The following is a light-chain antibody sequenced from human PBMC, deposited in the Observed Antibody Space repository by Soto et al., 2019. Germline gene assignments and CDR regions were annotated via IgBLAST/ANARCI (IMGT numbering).Light chain of an antibody. CDR2: AAS. CDR3: QQYGSSPRT. V-gene: IGKV3-20*01. Sequence: EIVLTQSPGTLSLSPGERATLSCRASQSFSSTFLAWYQHKPGQSPRLLIYAASSRATDIPDRFSGSGSGTDFTLTISRLEPEDFAVYYCQQYGSSPRTFAQGTRVEIK. CDR1: QSFSSTF. J-gene: IGKJ1*01.